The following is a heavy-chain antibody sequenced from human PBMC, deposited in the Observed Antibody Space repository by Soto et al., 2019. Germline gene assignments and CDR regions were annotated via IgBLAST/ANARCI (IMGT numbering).Heavy chain of an antibody. J-gene: IGHJ4*02. V-gene: IGHV1-18*04. D-gene: IGHD6-19*01. CDR3: ARGLEVVAGTRLDY. Sequence: QVQLVQSGAEAKRPGDSVKVSCKASGYTFSSHGITWGRQAPGPGLEWLGWISTYTGNPRYSETFRDRISVTTDTSTSTVYMGLRSVRSDDTAIYDCARGLEVVAGTRLDYWGQGTLVTVSS. CDR1: GYTFSSHG. CDR2: ISTYTGNP.